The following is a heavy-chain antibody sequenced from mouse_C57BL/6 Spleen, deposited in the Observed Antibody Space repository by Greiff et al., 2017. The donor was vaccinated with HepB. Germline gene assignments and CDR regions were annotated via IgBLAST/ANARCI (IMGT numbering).Heavy chain of an antibody. CDR2: IYPGSGNT. J-gene: IGHJ2*01. CDR1: GYTFTDYY. Sequence: VQLQQSGAELVRPGASVKLSCKASGYTFTDYYINWVKQRPGQGLEWIARIYPGSGNTYYNEKFKGKATLTAEKSSSTAYMQLSSLTSEDSADYFCAKFDYWGQGTTLTVSS. V-gene: IGHV1-76*01. CDR3: AKFDY.